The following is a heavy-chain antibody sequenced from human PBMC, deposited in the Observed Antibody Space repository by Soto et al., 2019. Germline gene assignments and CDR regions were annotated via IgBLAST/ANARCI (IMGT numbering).Heavy chain of an antibody. J-gene: IGHJ3*02. Sequence: PSETLSLTCTVSARPIRRAGYYWSGFRQHPGKGLDWLGYIYYSGGTYYNPALKSRVTISVDTSKNQFSLKLSSVTAADTAVYYCARDTTSIAVAFGDAFDIWGQGTMVTVSS. CDR3: ARDTTSIAVAFGDAFDI. CDR2: IYYSGGT. V-gene: IGHV4-31*03. CDR1: ARPIRRAGYY. D-gene: IGHD6-19*01.